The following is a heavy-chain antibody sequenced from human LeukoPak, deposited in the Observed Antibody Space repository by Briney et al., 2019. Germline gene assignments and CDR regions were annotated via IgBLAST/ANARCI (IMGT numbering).Heavy chain of an antibody. D-gene: IGHD3-3*01. CDR3: AKVLRFLEWSLPLYDMDV. Sequence: GRSLRLSCAASGFTFSSYGMHWVRQAPGKGLEWVAVISYDGSNKYYADSVKGRFTISRDNSKNTLYLQMNSLRAEDTAVYYCAKVLRFLEWSLPLYDMDVWGQGTTVTVSS. J-gene: IGHJ6*02. CDR1: GFTFSSYG. CDR2: ISYDGSNK. V-gene: IGHV3-30*18.